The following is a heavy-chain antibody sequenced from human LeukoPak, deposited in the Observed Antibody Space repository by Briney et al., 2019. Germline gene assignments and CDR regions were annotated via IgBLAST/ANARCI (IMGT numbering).Heavy chain of an antibody. Sequence: SVKVSCKASGGTFSSYAISWVRQAPGQGLEWMGRIIPILGIANYAQKFQGRVTITADKSTSTAYMELSSLRSEDTAVYYCARDGNYYYYYGMDVWGQGTAVTVSS. V-gene: IGHV1-69*04. D-gene: IGHD1-1*01. CDR3: ARDGNYYYYYGMDV. CDR2: IIPILGIA. CDR1: GGTFSSYA. J-gene: IGHJ6*02.